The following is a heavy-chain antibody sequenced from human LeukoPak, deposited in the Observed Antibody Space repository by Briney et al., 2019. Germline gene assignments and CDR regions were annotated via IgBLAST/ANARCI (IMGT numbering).Heavy chain of an antibody. D-gene: IGHD3-10*01. J-gene: IGHJ3*01. CDR1: GYTFTGYY. CDR2: INPNSGGT. CDR3: ATLRGVYRFAAFDL. V-gene: IGHV1-2*02. Sequence: GASVKVSCKASGYTFTGYYMHWVRQAPGQGLEWMGWINPNSGGTNYAQKFQGRVTMTRDTSISTAYMELSRLRSHDTAVYYCATLRGVYRFAAFDLWGQGTMVTVSS.